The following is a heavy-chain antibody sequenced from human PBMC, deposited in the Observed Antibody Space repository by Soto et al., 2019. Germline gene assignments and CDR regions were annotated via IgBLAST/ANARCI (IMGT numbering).Heavy chain of an antibody. J-gene: IGHJ4*02. CDR3: ARDYIGVGVGENDFDF. CDR1: GYTFPSYG. V-gene: IGHV1-18*01. Sequence: QVQLVQSGAEVKKPGASVKVSCKASGYTFPSYGFTWVRQAPGQGLEWMGWISAYNGNTNYAQKLQGRVTMTTDPPTSTAYMELRSLRSDDTAVYYCARDYIGVGVGENDFDFWGQGTLVTVSS. D-gene: IGHD3-16*01. CDR2: ISAYNGNT.